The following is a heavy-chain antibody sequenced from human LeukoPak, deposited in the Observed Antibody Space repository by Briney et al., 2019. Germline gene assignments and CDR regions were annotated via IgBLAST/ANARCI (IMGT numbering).Heavy chain of an antibody. Sequence: ASVKVSCKVSGYTLTELSMHWVRQAPGKGLEWMGGFDPEDGETIYAQKFQGRVTMTEDTSTDTAYMELSSLRSEDTAVYYCATDQPGYNYGDGYFDYWGQGTLVTVSS. CDR2: FDPEDGET. CDR3: ATDQPGYNYGDGYFDY. V-gene: IGHV1-24*01. D-gene: IGHD5-18*01. CDR1: GYTLTELS. J-gene: IGHJ4*02.